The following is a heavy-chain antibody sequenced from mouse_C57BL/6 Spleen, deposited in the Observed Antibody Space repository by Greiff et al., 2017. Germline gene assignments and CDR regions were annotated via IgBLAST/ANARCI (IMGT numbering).Heavy chain of an antibody. D-gene: IGHD1-1*01. J-gene: IGHJ4*01. Sequence: QVQLQQPGAELVKPGASVKLSCKASGYTFTSYCMHWVKQRPGRGLEWIGRIDPNSGGTKYNEKFKSKATLTVDKASSTDYMQRSSLTSEDSAVFYCVSSDYYGSSYPMDYWGQGTSVTVSA. CDR2: IDPNSGGT. CDR1: GYTFTSYC. CDR3: VSSDYYGSSYPMDY. V-gene: IGHV1-72*01.